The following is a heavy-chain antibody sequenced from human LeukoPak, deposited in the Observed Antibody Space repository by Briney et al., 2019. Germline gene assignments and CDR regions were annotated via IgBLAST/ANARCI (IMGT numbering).Heavy chain of an antibody. D-gene: IGHD3-22*01. Sequence: GASVKVSCKASGYSFTSYGISWVRQAPGQGLEWMGWISGYNGKTNYAQRLQGRVTMTTDTSTSTAYMELRSLSSDDTAVYYCARDRPYYYDSSAYYPDFWGQGTLVTVSS. CDR2: ISGYNGKT. J-gene: IGHJ4*02. CDR3: ARDRPYYYDSSAYYPDF. CDR1: GYSFTSYG. V-gene: IGHV1-18*01.